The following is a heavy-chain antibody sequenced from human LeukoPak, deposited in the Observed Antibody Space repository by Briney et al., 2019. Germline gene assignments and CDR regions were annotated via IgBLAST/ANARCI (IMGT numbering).Heavy chain of an antibody. V-gene: IGHV4-30-2*01. CDR1: GGSISSGGYS. D-gene: IGHD1-14*01. CDR3: ARDRTMVDAFDI. Sequence: SQTLSLTCAVSGGSISSGGYSWSWIRQPPGKGLEWIGYIYHSGSTYYNPSLKSRVTISVDRSKNQFSLKLSSVTAADTAVYYCARDRTMVDAFDIWGQGTMVTVSS. CDR2: IYHSGST. J-gene: IGHJ3*02.